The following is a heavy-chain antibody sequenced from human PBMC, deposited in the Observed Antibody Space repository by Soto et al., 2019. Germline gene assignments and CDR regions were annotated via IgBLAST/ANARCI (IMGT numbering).Heavy chain of an antibody. D-gene: IGHD6-6*01. Sequence: GVSLRLSCAASEFPFSSYWMSWVRQAPGKGLEWVANIKQDGSEKYYVDSVKGRFTISRDNAKNSLYLQMNSLRAEDTAVYYCARELSRDSSSEGYGMDVWGQGTTVTVSS. V-gene: IGHV3-7*01. CDR3: ARELSRDSSSEGYGMDV. CDR2: IKQDGSEK. CDR1: EFPFSSYW. J-gene: IGHJ6*02.